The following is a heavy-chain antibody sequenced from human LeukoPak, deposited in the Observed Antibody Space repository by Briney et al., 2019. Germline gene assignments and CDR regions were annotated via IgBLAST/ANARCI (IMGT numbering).Heavy chain of an antibody. CDR3: AKTEISMVRGPDY. CDR1: GFTFSRYD. D-gene: IGHD3-10*01. J-gene: IGHJ4*02. Sequence: GGSLRLSCAASGFTFSRYDIHWIRQAPGKGLEWVAVISYDGSNKYYVDSVKGRFTLSRDNSKNTLYLQMNSLRAEDTAVYYCAKTEISMVRGPDYWGQGTLVTVSS. V-gene: IGHV3-30*18. CDR2: ISYDGSNK.